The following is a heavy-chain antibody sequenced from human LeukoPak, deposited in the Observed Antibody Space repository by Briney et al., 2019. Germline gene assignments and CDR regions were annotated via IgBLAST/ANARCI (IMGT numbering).Heavy chain of an antibody. J-gene: IGHJ3*02. CDR3: ARLPYYYDSSGYYTGAFDI. CDR2: INPNSGNT. Sequence: GSLKVSCKASGYTFTSYEISWVRQATGQGLEWMGWINPNSGNTDYAQKVQGRVTMTRNTSISTAYMELISLRSEDTAVYYCARLPYYYDSSGYYTGAFDIWGQGTMVTVSS. D-gene: IGHD3-22*01. V-gene: IGHV1-8*01. CDR1: GYTFTSYE.